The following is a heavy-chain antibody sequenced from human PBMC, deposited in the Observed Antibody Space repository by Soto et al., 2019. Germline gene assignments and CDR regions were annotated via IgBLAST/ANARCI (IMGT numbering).Heavy chain of an antibody. Sequence: PGESLKISCKGSGYRFTSYWISWVRQIPGKGLEWMGRIDPSDSYTNYSPSFQGHVTISADKSISTAYLQWSSLKASDTAMYYCARHSSSSPYYYGMDVWGQGTTVTVSS. J-gene: IGHJ6*02. CDR3: ARHSSSSPYYYGMDV. CDR1: GYRFTSYW. V-gene: IGHV5-10-1*01. D-gene: IGHD6-6*01. CDR2: IDPSDSYT.